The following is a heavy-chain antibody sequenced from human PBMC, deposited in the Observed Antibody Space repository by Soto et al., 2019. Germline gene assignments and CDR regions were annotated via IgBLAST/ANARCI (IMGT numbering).Heavy chain of an antibody. CDR1: GFTFSSYG. CDR3: ARAHRQSLPSDSILQYYFDY. Sequence: GGSLRLSCAASGFTFSSYGMHWVRQAPGKGLEWVAVIWYDGSNKYYADSVKGRFTISRDNSKNTLYLQMNSLRAEDTAVYYCARAHRQSLPSDSILQYYFDYWGQGTLVTVSS. V-gene: IGHV3-33*01. CDR2: IWYDGSNK. D-gene: IGHD2-21*01. J-gene: IGHJ4*02.